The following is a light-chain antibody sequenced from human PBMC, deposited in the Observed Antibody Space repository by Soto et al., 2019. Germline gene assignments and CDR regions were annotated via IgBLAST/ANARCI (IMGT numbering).Light chain of an antibody. J-gene: IGKJ4*01. V-gene: IGKV1-5*03. CDR2: RAS. CDR3: PQYSNYPLT. CDR1: QSLGDW. Sequence: DIQMTQSPSTLSASVGDGVTITCRASQSLGDWLAWYQQKPGTAPKLLIYRASNLEDGVPSSFSGSGSGTEFTLTISGLQPGDFETYDCPQYSNYPLTFGGGTKVEVK.